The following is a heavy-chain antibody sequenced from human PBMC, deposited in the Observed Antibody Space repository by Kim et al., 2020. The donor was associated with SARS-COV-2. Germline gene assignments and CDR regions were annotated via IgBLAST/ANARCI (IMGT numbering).Heavy chain of an antibody. CDR3: TRHIDFGGDYLNWFDP. D-gene: IGHD4-17*01. V-gene: IGHV5-51*01. CDR2: IYPGDSDT. Sequence: GESLKISCKDYGYNFTSYWFAWVRQMRGKGLEYMGIIYPGDSDTRYSPSFQGHVTISADKSINTAYLQWNSLKASDTAIYFCTRHIDFGGDYLNWFDPWGQGTLVTVSS. J-gene: IGHJ5*02. CDR1: GYNFTSYW.